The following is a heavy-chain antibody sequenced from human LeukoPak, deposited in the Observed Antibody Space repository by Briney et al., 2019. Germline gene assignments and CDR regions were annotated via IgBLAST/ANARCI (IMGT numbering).Heavy chain of an antibody. D-gene: IGHD2-15*01. CDR3: AREPPLVGSFPYGMDV. CDR2: IYYSGST. CDR1: GGSISSYY. Sequence: SETLSLTCTVSGGSISSYYWSWLRQPPGKGLEWIGYIYYSGSTNYNPSLKSRVTISVDTSKNQFSLKLSSVTAADTAVYYCAREPPLVGSFPYGMDVWGQGTTVTVSS. J-gene: IGHJ6*02. V-gene: IGHV4-59*01.